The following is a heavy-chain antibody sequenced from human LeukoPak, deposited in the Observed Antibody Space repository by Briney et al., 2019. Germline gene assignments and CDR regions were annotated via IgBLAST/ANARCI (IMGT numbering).Heavy chain of an antibody. CDR2: MSSSDDGR. CDR1: GFMFSNNW. Sequence: GGSLRLSCVASGFMFSNNWMTWVRQAPGKGLEWVSAMSSSDDGRYYAASVRGRFTISRDTSRSTLYLQMNSLRAEDAAVYYCAKAPVTSCRGAFCYPFDYWGQGTLVTVSS. J-gene: IGHJ4*02. D-gene: IGHD2-15*01. V-gene: IGHV3-23*01. CDR3: AKAPVTSCRGAFCYPFDY.